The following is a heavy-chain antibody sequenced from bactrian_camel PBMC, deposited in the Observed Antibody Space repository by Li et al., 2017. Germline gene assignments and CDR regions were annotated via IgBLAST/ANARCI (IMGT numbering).Heavy chain of an antibody. J-gene: IGHJ4*01. CDR2: TAIGYQRVW. Sequence: VQLVESGGGSVQAGGSLRLSCAASGYDYSPNYMVMGWFRQRPGKEREGVVVTAIGYQRVWYDGAGVKGRVTISQDNAKNTIDLQMNGLEIEDSGVYYCAAGDSWTFSPQRQLTPRSYDCWGQGTQVTVS. D-gene: IGHD2*01. V-gene: IGHV3S53*01. CDR3: AAGDSWTFSPQRQLTPRSYDC. CDR1: GYDYSPNYMV.